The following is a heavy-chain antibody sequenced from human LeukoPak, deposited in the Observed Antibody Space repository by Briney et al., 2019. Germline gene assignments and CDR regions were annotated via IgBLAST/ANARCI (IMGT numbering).Heavy chain of an antibody. D-gene: IGHD3-3*01. CDR2: IKLDGSEK. Sequence: PGGSLRLSCASSGFTFSSYSMNWVRQAPGKGLEWVANIKLDGSEKNYVDSVKGRFTISRDNTKNSLYPQMNSLRAEDTAVFYCARDQYDTWSRRGNFDSWGQGTLVIVSS. CDR1: GFTFSSYS. J-gene: IGHJ4*02. CDR3: ARDQYDTWSRRGNFDS. V-gene: IGHV3-7*03.